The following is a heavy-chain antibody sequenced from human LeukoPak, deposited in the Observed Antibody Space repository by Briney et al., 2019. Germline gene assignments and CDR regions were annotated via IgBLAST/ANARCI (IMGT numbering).Heavy chain of an antibody. J-gene: IGHJ6*03. CDR3: ANNYDILTYYYMDV. V-gene: IGHV1-2*02. Sequence: GASVKVSCKASGYTFTGYYMHWVRQAPGQGLEWMGWINPNSGGTNYAQKFQGRVTMTRDTSIGTAYMELSRLRSDDTAVYYCANNYDILTYYYMDVWGKGTTVTVSS. CDR2: INPNSGGT. D-gene: IGHD3-9*01. CDR1: GYTFTGYY.